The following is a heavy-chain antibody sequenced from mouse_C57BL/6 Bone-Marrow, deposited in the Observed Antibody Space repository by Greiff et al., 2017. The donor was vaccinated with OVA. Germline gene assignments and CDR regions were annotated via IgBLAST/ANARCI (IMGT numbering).Heavy chain of an antibody. V-gene: IGHV1-15*01. D-gene: IGHD2-5*01. CDR3: TRGYSNDYAIDY. CDR1: GYTFTDYD. J-gene: IGHJ4*01. Sequence: VQLQESGAELVRPGASVTLSCKASGYTFTDYDMHWVKQTPVNGLEWIGAIDPETGGTAYNQKFKGMATLTADKSSSTAYMELRSLTSEDSAVYYCTRGYSNDYAIDYWGQGTTVTVSS. CDR2: IDPETGGT.